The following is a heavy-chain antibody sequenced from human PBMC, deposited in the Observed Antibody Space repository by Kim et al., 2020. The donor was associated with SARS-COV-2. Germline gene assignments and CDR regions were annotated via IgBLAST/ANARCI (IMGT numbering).Heavy chain of an antibody. CDR1: GFTFSSYS. CDR3: AIDASVGIAAAGMY. D-gene: IGHD6-13*01. Sequence: GGSLRLSGAASGFTFSSYSMNWVRQAPGKGLEWVSSISSSSSYIYYADSVKGRFTISRDNAKNSLYLQMNSLRAEDTAVYYCAIDASVGIAAAGMYWGQGTLVTVSS. V-gene: IGHV3-21*01. CDR2: ISSSSSYI. J-gene: IGHJ4*02.